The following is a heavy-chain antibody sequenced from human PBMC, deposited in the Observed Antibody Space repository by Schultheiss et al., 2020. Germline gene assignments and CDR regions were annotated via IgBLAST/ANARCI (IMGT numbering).Heavy chain of an antibody. CDR1: GFTVSSNY. J-gene: IGHJ4*02. CDR3: AKDDFGGPDY. V-gene: IGHV3-53*01. CDR2: IYSGGST. Sequence: GGSLRLSCAASGFTVSSNYMSWVRQAPGKGLEWVSVIYSGGSTYYADSVKGRFTISRDNSMNTLYLQMNSLRVDDTAVYYCAKDDFGGPDYWGQGTLVTVSS. D-gene: IGHD4-23*01.